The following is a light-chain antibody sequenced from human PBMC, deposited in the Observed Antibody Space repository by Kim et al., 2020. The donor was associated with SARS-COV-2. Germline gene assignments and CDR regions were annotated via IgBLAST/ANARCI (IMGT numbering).Light chain of an antibody. V-gene: IGLV10-54*01. Sequence: TATLTCTGNINNVGNEGAAWLQQHQGHPPKLLSYRNNNRPSGISERLSASRSGNTAYLTITGLQPEDEADYFCSAWDTSLGAWVFGGGTQLTVL. CDR2: RNN. CDR1: INNVGNEG. CDR3: SAWDTSLGAWV. J-gene: IGLJ3*02.